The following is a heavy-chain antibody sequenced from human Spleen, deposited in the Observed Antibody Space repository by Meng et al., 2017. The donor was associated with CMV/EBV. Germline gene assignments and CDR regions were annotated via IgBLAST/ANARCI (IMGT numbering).Heavy chain of an antibody. D-gene: IGHD6-13*01. V-gene: IGHV1-69*08. CDR3: ARGDGSSFYYYYDMDV. Sequence: SVKVSCKPSGGTFNTYTINWVRQAPGQGLEWMGRIIPILGTASYAQKFQGRVTITADKSTATAYMDLSSLRSEDTAMYYCARGDGSSFYYYYDMDVWGQGTTVTVS. CDR1: GGTFNTYT. J-gene: IGHJ6*02. CDR2: IIPILGTA.